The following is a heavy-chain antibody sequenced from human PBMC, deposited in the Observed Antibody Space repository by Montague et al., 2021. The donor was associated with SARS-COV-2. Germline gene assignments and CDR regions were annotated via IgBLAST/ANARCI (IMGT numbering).Heavy chain of an antibody. CDR2: IYYSGST. D-gene: IGHD3-9*01. V-gene: IGHV4-59*08. CDR3: ARLPYILPGYAYFDF. CDR1: GDSISNYY. J-gene: IGHJ4*02. Sequence: SETLSLTCTVSGDSISNYYWSWIRRPPGKGLEWLGYIYYSGSTNYNPSLKSRVTISVDTSENQFPLRLSSVSAADTAVYYCARLPYILPGYAYFDFWGQGSLVIVSS.